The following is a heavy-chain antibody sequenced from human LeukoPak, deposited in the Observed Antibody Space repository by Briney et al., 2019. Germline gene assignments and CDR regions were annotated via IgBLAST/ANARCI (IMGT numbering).Heavy chain of an antibody. Sequence: ASVKVSCKASGYTFTGYYMHWVRQAPGQGLEWMGWINPNSGGTNYAQKFQGRVTMTRDTSISTAYMELSRLRSDDTAMYYCAREEGGKLGIDYYFDYWGQGTLVTVSS. J-gene: IGHJ4*02. CDR2: INPNSGGT. V-gene: IGHV1-2*02. CDR1: GYTFTGYY. CDR3: AREEGGKLGIDYYFDY. D-gene: IGHD7-27*01.